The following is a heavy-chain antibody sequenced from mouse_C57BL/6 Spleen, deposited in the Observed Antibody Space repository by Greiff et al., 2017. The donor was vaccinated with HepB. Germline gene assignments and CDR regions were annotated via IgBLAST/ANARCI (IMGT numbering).Heavy chain of an antibody. CDR1: GYAFSSSW. CDR3: ARGGGYDYDGRDAMDY. CDR2: IYPGDGDT. J-gene: IGHJ4*01. Sequence: VQLQQSGPELVKPGASVKISCKASGYAFSSSWMNWVKQRPGKGLEWIGRIYPGDGDTNYNGKFKGKATLTADKSSSTAYMQLSSLTSEDSAVYFCARGGGYDYDGRDAMDYWGQGTSVTVSS. V-gene: IGHV1-82*01. D-gene: IGHD2-4*01.